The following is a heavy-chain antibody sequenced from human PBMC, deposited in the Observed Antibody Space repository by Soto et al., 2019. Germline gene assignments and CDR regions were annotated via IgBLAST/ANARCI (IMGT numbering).Heavy chain of an antibody. V-gene: IGHV1-18*01. Sequence: ASVKVSCKASGYTFTSYGISWVRQAPGQGLEWMGWISAYNGNTNYAQKLQGRVTMTTDTSTSTAYMELRSLRSDDTAVYYCARDRNTVRGVANAFDIWGQGTMVTVSS. CDR1: GYTFTSYG. J-gene: IGHJ3*02. CDR2: ISAYNGNT. CDR3: ARDRNTVRGVANAFDI. D-gene: IGHD3-10*01.